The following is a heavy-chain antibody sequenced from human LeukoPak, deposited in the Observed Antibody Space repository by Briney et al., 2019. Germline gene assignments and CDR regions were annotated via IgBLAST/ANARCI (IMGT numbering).Heavy chain of an antibody. CDR1: GFTFSSYE. CDR3: AREPTYGSGSYSDYYYYYMDV. CDR2: ISSSGSTT. J-gene: IGHJ6*03. Sequence: GGSLRLSCAASGFTFSSYEMNWVRQAPGKGLEWVSYISSSGSTTYYADSVKGRFTISRDNAKNSLYLQMNSLRAEDTAVYYCAREPTYGSGSYSDYYYYYMDVWGKGTTVTISS. V-gene: IGHV3-48*03. D-gene: IGHD3-10*01.